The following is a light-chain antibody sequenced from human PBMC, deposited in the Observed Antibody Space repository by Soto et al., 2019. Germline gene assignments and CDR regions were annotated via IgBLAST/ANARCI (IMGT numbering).Light chain of an antibody. Sequence: DIQMTQSPSTLSGSVGDRVTITCRASQTISSWLAWYQQKPGKAPKLLIYKASTLKSGVPSRFSGSGSGTEFTLAISSLQPDDFATYYCQHYNIYSEAFGHGTKVELK. J-gene: IGKJ1*01. CDR2: KAS. CDR1: QTISSW. V-gene: IGKV1-5*03. CDR3: QHYNIYSEA.